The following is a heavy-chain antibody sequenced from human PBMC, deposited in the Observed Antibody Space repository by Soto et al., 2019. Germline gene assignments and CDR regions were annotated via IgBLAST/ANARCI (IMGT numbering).Heavy chain of an antibody. Sequence: KPSETLSLTCAVSGGSISSSNWWSWVRQPPRKGLEWIGEIYHSGSTNYNPSLKSRVTISVDKSKNQFSLKLSSVTAADTAVYYCARAVSYYDILTGVRDYYGMDVWGQGTTVTVSS. CDR1: GGSISSSNW. J-gene: IGHJ6*02. CDR3: ARAVSYYDILTGVRDYYGMDV. V-gene: IGHV4-4*02. D-gene: IGHD3-9*01. CDR2: IYHSGST.